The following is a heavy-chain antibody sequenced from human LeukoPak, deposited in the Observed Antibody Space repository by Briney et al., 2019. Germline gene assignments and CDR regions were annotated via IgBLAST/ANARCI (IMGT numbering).Heavy chain of an antibody. CDR2: MYYRGNT. Sequence: SETLSLTCTVSGGSISISNYYWGWIRQPPGEGLEWVGHMYYRGNTFYNPSLKSRVTISVDTSKNQFSLKLRSVTAADTAVYYCARLFGNYQNYFDYWGQGTLVTVSS. J-gene: IGHJ4*02. D-gene: IGHD1-7*01. CDR1: GGSISISNYY. V-gene: IGHV4-39*07. CDR3: ARLFGNYQNYFDY.